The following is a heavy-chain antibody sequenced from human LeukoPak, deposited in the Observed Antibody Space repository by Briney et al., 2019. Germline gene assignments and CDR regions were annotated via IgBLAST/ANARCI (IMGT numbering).Heavy chain of an antibody. V-gene: IGHV4-61*02. CDR2: IYTSGST. CDR3: ASAPDYGDDGFDY. CDR1: GGSISSGSYY. Sequence: TLSLTCTVSGGSISSGSYYWSWIRQPAGKGLEWIGRIYTSGSTNYNPSLKSRVTISVDTSKNQFSLKLSSVTYPDTAGYYGASAPDYGDDGFDYWGQGTLVTVSS. D-gene: IGHD4-17*01. J-gene: IGHJ4*02.